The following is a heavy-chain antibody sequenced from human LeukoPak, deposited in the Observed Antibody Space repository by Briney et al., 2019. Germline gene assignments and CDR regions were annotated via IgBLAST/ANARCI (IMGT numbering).Heavy chain of an antibody. D-gene: IGHD2-2*01. CDR2: INHSGST. J-gene: IGHJ5*02. V-gene: IGHV4-34*01. CDR1: GGSFSGYY. CDR3: ARGEVRCSSTSCYVGWLDP. Sequence: SETLSLTCAVYGGSFSGYYWSWIRQPPGKGLEWIGDINHSGSTNYNPSLKSRVTISVDTSKNQFSLKLSSVTAADTAVYYCARGEVRCSSTSCYVGWLDPWGQGTLVTVSS.